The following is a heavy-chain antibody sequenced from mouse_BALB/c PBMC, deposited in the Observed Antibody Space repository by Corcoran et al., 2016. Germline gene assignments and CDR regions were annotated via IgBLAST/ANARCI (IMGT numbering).Heavy chain of an antibody. Sequence: QVQLQQSAAELARPGASVKMSCKASGYTFTSYTMHWVKQRPGQGLEWIGYINPSSGYTEYNQKFKDKTTLTADKSSSTAYMQLSSLTSEDSAVYYCARYDYDGLYAMDYWGQGTSVTVSS. CDR3: ARYDYDGLYAMDY. CDR2: INPSSGYT. D-gene: IGHD2-4*01. J-gene: IGHJ4*01. V-gene: IGHV1-4*02. CDR1: GYTFTSYT.